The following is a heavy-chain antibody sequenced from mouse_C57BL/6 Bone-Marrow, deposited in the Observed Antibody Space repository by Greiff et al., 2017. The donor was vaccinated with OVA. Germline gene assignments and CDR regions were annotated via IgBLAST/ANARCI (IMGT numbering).Heavy chain of an antibody. CDR1: GYTFTDYY. Sequence: EVQLQQSGPELVKPGASVKISCKASGYTFTDYYMNWVKQSHGKSLEWIGDINPNNGGTSYNQKFKGKATLTVDKSSSTAYMELRSLTSEDSAVYYCARLGTGKGYYWGQGTTLTVSS. D-gene: IGHD4-1*01. V-gene: IGHV1-26*01. CDR3: ARLGTGKGYY. J-gene: IGHJ2*01. CDR2: INPNNGGT.